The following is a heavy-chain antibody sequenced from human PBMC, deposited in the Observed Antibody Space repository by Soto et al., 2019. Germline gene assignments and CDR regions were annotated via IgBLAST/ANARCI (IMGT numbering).Heavy chain of an antibody. CDR2: IIPILDIA. V-gene: IGHV1-69*08. Sequence: QVQLVQSGAEVKKPGSSVKVSCKASGGTFSSYTISWVRQAPGQGLEWMGRIIPILDIANYAQKFQGRVTITADKSTSTAYMELSSLRSEDTAVYYCSRDLRDGGFDYWVQGTLVIVSS. D-gene: IGHD3-16*01. J-gene: IGHJ4*02. CDR3: SRDLRDGGFDY. CDR1: GGTFSSYT.